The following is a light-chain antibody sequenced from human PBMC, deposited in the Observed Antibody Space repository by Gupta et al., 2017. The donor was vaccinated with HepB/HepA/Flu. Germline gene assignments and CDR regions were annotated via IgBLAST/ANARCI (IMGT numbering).Light chain of an antibody. Sequence: QSVLTQPPSVSEAPRQRVTISCSVSSSNIGNNAVNWYQQLPGKAPKLLIYYDDLLPSGVSDRFSGSKSGTSASLAISGLQSEDEADYYCAAWDDSLNVVVFGGGTKLTVL. J-gene: IGLJ2*01. V-gene: IGLV1-36*01. CDR3: AAWDDSLNVVV. CDR1: SSNIGNNA. CDR2: YDD.